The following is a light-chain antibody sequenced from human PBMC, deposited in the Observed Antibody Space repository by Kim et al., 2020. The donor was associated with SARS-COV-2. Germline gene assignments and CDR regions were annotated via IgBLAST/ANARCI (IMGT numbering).Light chain of an antibody. CDR2: GAS. J-gene: IGKJ4*01. CDR1: QGISSS. CDR3: QQLNSYPLT. Sequence: DIQLTQSPSFLSASIGDRVTITCRASQGISSSLAWYQQQPGKAPKLLIYGASSLHSGVPSRVSGSGSGTEFTLTISSLQPEDFATYFCQQLNSYPLTFGGGTKLEI. V-gene: IGKV1-9*01.